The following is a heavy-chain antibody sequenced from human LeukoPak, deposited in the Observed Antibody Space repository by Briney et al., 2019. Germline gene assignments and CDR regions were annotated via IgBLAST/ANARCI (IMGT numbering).Heavy chain of an antibody. V-gene: IGHV3-30*02. CDR3: AKDGFDGYWYFDL. Sequence: GGSLRLSCAASGFTFSSYGMHWVRQAPGKGLEWVAFIRYDGSNKYYADSVKGRFTISRDNSKNTLYLQMNSLRAEDTAVYYCAKDGFDGYWYFDLRGRGTLVTVSS. CDR2: IRYDGSNK. J-gene: IGHJ2*01. D-gene: IGHD3-10*01. CDR1: GFTFSSYG.